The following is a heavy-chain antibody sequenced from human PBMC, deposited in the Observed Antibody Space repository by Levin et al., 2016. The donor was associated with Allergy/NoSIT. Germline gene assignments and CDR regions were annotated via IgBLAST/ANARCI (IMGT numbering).Heavy chain of an antibody. V-gene: IGHV3-11*01. CDR3: ARRSSLDY. Sequence: VRQMPGKGLEWVSYISTSGSTIYYADSVKGRFTISRDNAKNSLYLQMNSLRAEDTAVYYCARRSSLDYWGQGTLVTVSS. J-gene: IGHJ4*02. CDR2: ISTSGSTI.